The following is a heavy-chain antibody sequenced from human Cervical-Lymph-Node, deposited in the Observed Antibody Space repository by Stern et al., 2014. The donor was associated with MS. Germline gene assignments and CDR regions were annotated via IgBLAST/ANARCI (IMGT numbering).Heavy chain of an antibody. CDR1: GGSISSAEYY. CDR2: IHHSGTT. D-gene: IGHD5-24*01. Sequence: VQLVESGPGLEKPSQTLSLTCDVSGGSISSAEYYWSWLRQSPGKGLVWVGYIHHSGTTYYNPSLKSLVTMSVDTSKNQFSLKLRSVTAADTAVYYCSRDADGYSLVFGYWGRGTLVTVSS. CDR3: SRDADGYSLVFGY. V-gene: IGHV4-30-4*01. J-gene: IGHJ4*02.